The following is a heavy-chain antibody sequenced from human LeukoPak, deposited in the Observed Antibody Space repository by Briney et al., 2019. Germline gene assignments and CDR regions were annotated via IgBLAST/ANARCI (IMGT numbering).Heavy chain of an antibody. D-gene: IGHD3-9*01. V-gene: IGHV1-8*01. Sequence: ASVKVSCKASGYTFTSYDINWVRQATGQGLEWMGWMNPNSGNTGYAQKFQGRVTMTRNTSISTAYMELSSLRSEDTAVYYCARAGMRRPPIFWGSDAFDIWGQGTMVTVSS. J-gene: IGHJ3*02. CDR2: MNPNSGNT. CDR1: GYTFTSYD. CDR3: ARAGMRRPPIFWGSDAFDI.